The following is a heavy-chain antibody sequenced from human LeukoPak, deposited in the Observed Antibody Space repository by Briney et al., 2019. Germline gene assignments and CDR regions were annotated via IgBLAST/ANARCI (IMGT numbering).Heavy chain of an antibody. J-gene: IGHJ4*02. D-gene: IGHD1-26*01. V-gene: IGHV4-61*02. CDR1: GGSISSGSYY. CDR2: IYTSGST. Sequence: PSQTLSLTCTVSGGSISSGSYYWSWIRQPAGKGLEWIGRIYTSGSTNYNPSLKSRVTISVDTSKNQFSLKLSSVTAADTAVYYCARLFSGSLDYWGQGTLVTVSS. CDR3: ARLFSGSLDY.